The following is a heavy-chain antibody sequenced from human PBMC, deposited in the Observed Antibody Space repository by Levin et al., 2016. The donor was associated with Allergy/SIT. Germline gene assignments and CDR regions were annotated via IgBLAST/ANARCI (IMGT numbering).Heavy chain of an antibody. CDR1: GGSISSSSYY. Sequence: SETLSLTCTVSGGSISSSSYYWGWIRQPPGKGLEWIGSIYYSGSTYYNPSLKSRVTISVDTSKNQFSLKLSSVTAADTAVYYCARLRDGYYYGSGIDYWGQGTLVTVSS. CDR3: ARLRDGYYYGSGIDY. CDR2: IYYSGST. D-gene: IGHD3-10*01. J-gene: IGHJ4*02. V-gene: IGHV4-39*01.